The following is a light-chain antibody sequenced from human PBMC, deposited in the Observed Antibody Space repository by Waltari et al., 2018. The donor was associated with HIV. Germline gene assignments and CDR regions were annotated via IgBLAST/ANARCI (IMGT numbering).Light chain of an antibody. J-gene: IGKJ1*01. CDR2: KAS. V-gene: IGKV1-5*03. CDR1: QSMSSW. CDR3: QQYYTYPWT. Sequence: DFNMTQSPSPLSASAGDRVTLTCRASQSMSSWLSWYQQKTRKAPKLHIYKASSFESGGPSRFSGIGSGTEFTLTIIRLQPDDFATYYCQQYYTYPWTFGQATKVELK.